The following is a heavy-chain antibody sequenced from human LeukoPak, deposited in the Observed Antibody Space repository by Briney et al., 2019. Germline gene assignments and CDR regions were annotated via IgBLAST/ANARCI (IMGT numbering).Heavy chain of an antibody. D-gene: IGHD3-16*01. J-gene: IGHJ6*03. Sequence: PSETLSLTCTVSGGSISSHYWSWIRQPPGKGLEWIGYIYYSGSTNYNPSLKSRVTISVDTSKNQFSLKLSSVTAADTAVYYCARVGDGGRSSLGQLRCYYYMDVWGKGTTVTVSS. CDR3: ARVGDGGRSSLGQLRCYYYMDV. CDR2: IYYSGST. CDR1: GGSISSHY. V-gene: IGHV4-59*11.